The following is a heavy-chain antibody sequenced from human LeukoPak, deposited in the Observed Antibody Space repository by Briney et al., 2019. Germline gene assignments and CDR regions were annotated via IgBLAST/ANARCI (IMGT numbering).Heavy chain of an antibody. CDR3: ARDPSSVTLYFFDY. CDR2: IDANNSDT. Sequence: ASVKISCKASGYTFRGNYIHWLRQAPGQGLEWMGWIDANNSDTKSAQKFQGRVTMSRDTSISTAYMDLSSLSPDDAAVYYCARDPSSVTLYFFDYWGQGTLVTVSS. CDR1: GYTFRGNY. J-gene: IGHJ4*02. V-gene: IGHV1-2*02. D-gene: IGHD4-11*01.